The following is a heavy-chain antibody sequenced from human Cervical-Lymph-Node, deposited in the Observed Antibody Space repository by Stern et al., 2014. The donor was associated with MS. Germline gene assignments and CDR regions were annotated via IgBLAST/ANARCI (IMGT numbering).Heavy chain of an antibody. D-gene: IGHD1-26*01. V-gene: IGHV1-46*01. J-gene: IGHJ3*01. Sequence: QMQLVQSGAEVKKPGASVKVSCKASGYTFTSYYMHWVRQAPGQGLEWMGIINPSGGSSSYAQKFQGRVTMTRDTSTSTVYMDLSSLGSEDTAVYYCARSGSYSDAFDFWGQGTMVTVSS. CDR3: ARSGSYSDAFDF. CDR1: GYTFTSYY. CDR2: INPSGGSS.